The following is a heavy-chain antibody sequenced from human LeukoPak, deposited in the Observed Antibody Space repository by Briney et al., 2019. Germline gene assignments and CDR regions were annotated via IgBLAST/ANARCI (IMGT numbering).Heavy chain of an antibody. J-gene: IGHJ5*02. Sequence: NSSETLSLTCTVSGGSVSSGSYYWSWIRQPPGKGLEWIGEINHSGSTNYNPSLKSRVTISVDTSKNQFSLKLSSVTAADTAVYYCARGKSFIAAAGIRWFDPWGQGTLVTVSS. CDR2: INHSGST. CDR3: ARGKSFIAAAGIRWFDP. D-gene: IGHD6-13*01. V-gene: IGHV4-39*07. CDR1: GGSVSSGSYY.